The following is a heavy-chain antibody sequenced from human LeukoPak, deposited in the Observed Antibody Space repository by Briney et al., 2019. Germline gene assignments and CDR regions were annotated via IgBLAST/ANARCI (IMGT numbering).Heavy chain of an antibody. CDR3: ATGFLVYYYYMDV. CDR1: GYTLTELS. V-gene: IGHV1-24*01. Sequence: ASVKVSCKVSGYTLTELSMHWVRQAPGKGLEWMGGFDPEDGETIYAQKFQGRVTMTEDTSTDTAYMELSNLRSEDTAGYYCATGFLVYYYYMDVWGKGTTVTVSS. CDR2: FDPEDGET. J-gene: IGHJ6*03.